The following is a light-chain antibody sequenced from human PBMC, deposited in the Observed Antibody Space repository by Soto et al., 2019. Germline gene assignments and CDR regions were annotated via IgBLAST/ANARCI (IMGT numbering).Light chain of an antibody. V-gene: IGLV2-14*01. CDR2: EVS. CDR1: SSDVGGYNY. CDR3: SSYSPTYTVL. J-gene: IGLJ2*01. Sequence: QSALTQPASMSGSPGQSITISCSGTSSDVGGYNYVSWYQQHPDRAPKLIIYEVSNRPSGVSIRFSGSKSANTASLTISGRQAEDEAAYYCSSYSPTYTVLFGGGTTLTVL.